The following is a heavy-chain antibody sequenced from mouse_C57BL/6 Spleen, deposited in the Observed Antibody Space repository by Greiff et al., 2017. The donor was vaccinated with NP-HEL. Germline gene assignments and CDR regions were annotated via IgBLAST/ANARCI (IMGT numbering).Heavy chain of an antibody. Sequence: EVQLQQSGPELVKPGASVKMSCKASGYTFNDYNMHWVKQSHGKSLEWIGYINPNNGGTSYNQKFKGKGTLTVNKSSSTAYMELRSLTSEDAATDYCGSGSYGDDDLDYWGQGTTLTVSS. D-gene: IGHD2-2*01. J-gene: IGHJ2*01. CDR2: INPNNGGT. CDR3: GSGSYGDDDLDY. CDR1: GYTFNDYN. V-gene: IGHV1-22*01.